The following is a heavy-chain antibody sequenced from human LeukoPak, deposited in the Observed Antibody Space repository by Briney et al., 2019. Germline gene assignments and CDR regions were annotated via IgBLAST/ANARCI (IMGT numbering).Heavy chain of an antibody. CDR2: IWYDGSNK. J-gene: IGHJ4*02. V-gene: IGHV3-33*06. D-gene: IGHD6-19*01. CDR1: GFTFSSYG. Sequence: GRSLRLSCAASGFTFSSYGMHWVRQAPGKGLEWVAVIWYDGSNKYYADSVKGRLTISRDNSKNTLYLQMNSLRAEDTAVYYCAKDASSGWPYYFDYWGQGTLVTVPS. CDR3: AKDASSGWPYYFDY.